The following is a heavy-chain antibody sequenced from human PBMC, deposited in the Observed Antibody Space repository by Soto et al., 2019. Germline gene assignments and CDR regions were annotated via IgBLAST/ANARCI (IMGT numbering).Heavy chain of an antibody. Sequence: QVQLVQSGAEVKKPGASVKVSCKASGYTFTSYDINWVQQATGQGLEWMGWMNPNSGNTGYAQKFQGRVTMTRNTSISTAYMELSSLRSEDTAVYYCARVVGATRSYYYYGMDVWGQGTTVTVSS. D-gene: IGHD1-26*01. CDR1: GYTFTSYD. CDR3: ARVVGATRSYYYYGMDV. CDR2: MNPNSGNT. J-gene: IGHJ6*02. V-gene: IGHV1-8*01.